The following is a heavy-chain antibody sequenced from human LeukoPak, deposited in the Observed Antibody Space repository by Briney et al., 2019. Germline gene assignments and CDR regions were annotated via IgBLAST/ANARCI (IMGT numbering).Heavy chain of an antibody. D-gene: IGHD3-10*01. CDR2: IYHSGST. Sequence: PSETLSLTCTVSGGSISSGGYYWSWIRQPPGKGLEWIGYIYHSGSTYYNPSLKSRVTISVDRSKNQFSLKLSSVTAADTAVYYCARDQRLKTYYYGSGSYFERSHWFDPWGQGTLVTVSS. CDR3: ARDQRLKTYYYGSGSYFERSHWFDP. J-gene: IGHJ5*02. CDR1: GGSISSGGYY. V-gene: IGHV4-30-2*01.